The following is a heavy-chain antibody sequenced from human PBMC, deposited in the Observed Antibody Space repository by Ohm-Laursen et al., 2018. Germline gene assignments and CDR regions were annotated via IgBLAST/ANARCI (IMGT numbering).Heavy chain of an antibody. J-gene: IGHJ5*02. V-gene: IGHV4-39*01. CDR3: ARLVPYYYGSGSYVDWFDP. D-gene: IGHD3-10*01. CDR1: GGSISSYY. CDR2: IYYSGST. Sequence: GTLSLTCTVSGGSISSYYWGWIRQPPGKGLEWIGSIYYSGSTYYNPSLKSRVTISVDTSKNQFSLKLSSVTAADTAVYYCARLVPYYYGSGSYVDWFDPWGQGTLVTVSS.